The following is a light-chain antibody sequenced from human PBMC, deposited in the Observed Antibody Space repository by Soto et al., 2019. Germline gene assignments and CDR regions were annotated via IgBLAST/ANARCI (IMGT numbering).Light chain of an antibody. Sequence: QSVLTQPASVSGSPGQSITISCTGANSDVRIYDYASWYQQHPGKAPKLIIYEVSNRPSGVSNRLSGFKSGNTASLTISGLQPEDEADYYCGSYTATSPLVVFGGGTKLTVL. J-gene: IGLJ2*01. CDR1: NSDVRIYDY. CDR3: GSYTATSPLVV. V-gene: IGLV2-14*01. CDR2: EVS.